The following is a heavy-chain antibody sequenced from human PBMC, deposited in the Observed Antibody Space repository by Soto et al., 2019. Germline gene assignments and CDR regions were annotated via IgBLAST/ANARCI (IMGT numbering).Heavy chain of an antibody. V-gene: IGHV4-34*01. J-gene: IGHJ4*02. CDR1: GGSFSGYY. Sequence: QVQLQQWGAGLLKPSETLSLTCAVYGGSFSGYYWSWIRQPPGKGLEWIGEINHSGSTNYNPSLTSRVTISVDTSKNQFSLKLSSVTAADTAVYYCARSQRWLVPPYYFDYWGQGTLVTVSS. CDR3: ARSQRWLVPPYYFDY. D-gene: IGHD6-19*01. CDR2: INHSGST.